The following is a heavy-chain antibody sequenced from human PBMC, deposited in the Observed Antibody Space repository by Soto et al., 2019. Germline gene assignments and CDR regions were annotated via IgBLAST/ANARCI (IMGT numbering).Heavy chain of an antibody. CDR2: MFYSGLT. V-gene: IGHV4-39*01. J-gene: IGHJ6*02. CDR3: APLSVSLSGPYGIHV. Sequence: SETLSLTCSVSGYSVTSSDYYWAWIRQPPGKGLEWIGSMFYSGLTYYNPSLKSRVTLSVDTSKNQFSVRLNSVTAADTAVYYCAPLSVSLSGPYGIHVWGQGXTVTVYS. D-gene: IGHD2-15*01. CDR1: GYSVTSSDYY.